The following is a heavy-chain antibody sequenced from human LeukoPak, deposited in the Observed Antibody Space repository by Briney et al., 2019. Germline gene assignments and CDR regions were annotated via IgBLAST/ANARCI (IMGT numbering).Heavy chain of an antibody. Sequence: GASVKVSCKASGGTFISYAISWVRQAPGQGLEWMGGIIPIFGTANYAQKFQGRVTITADESTSTAYMELSSLRSEDTAVYYCARGEGPYDYVWGSWVYWGQGTLVTVSS. CDR3: ARGEGPYDYVWGSWVY. D-gene: IGHD3-16*01. J-gene: IGHJ4*02. V-gene: IGHV1-69*13. CDR2: IIPIFGTA. CDR1: GGTFISYA.